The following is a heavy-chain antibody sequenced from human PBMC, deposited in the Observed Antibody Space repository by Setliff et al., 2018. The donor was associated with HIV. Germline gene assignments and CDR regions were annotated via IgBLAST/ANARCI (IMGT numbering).Heavy chain of an antibody. CDR2: INHSGST. V-gene: IGHV4-34*01. Sequence: TLSLTCAVYGGSFRGYSWSWIRQPPGKGPEWIGEINHSGSTYYNPSLKSRVTVSVDTSKNQLSLKLSSVTAADTAVYYCARGSSAGYSSGLYYFDYWGQGTLVTVSS. D-gene: IGHD6-19*01. J-gene: IGHJ4*02. CDR1: GGSFRGYS. CDR3: ARGSSAGYSSGLYYFDY.